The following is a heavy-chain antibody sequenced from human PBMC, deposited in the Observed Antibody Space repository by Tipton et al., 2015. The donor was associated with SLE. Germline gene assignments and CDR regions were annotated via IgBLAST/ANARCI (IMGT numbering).Heavy chain of an antibody. CDR2: INPSGGST. J-gene: IGHJ3*02. CDR1: GYTFTSYY. Sequence: QVQLVQSGAEVKKPGASVKVSCKASGYTFTSYYMHWVRQAPGQGLEWMGIINPSGGSTSYAQKFQGRVTMARDTSTSTVYMELSSLRSEDTAVYYCATPNIDYSGGDDACDIWGQGTMVTVSS. V-gene: IGHV1-46*01. D-gene: IGHD4-11*01. CDR3: ATPNIDYSGGDDACDI.